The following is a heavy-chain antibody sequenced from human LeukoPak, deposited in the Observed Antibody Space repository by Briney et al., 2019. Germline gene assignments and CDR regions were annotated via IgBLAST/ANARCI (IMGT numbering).Heavy chain of an antibody. D-gene: IGHD6-13*01. Sequence: SVKVSCKASGYTFTGYYMHWVRQAPGQGLEWMGRINPNSGGTNYAQKFQGRVTMTRDTSISTAYMELSRLRSDDTAVYYCAIPGIAADGTRNFDYWGQGTLVTVSS. V-gene: IGHV1-2*06. CDR2: INPNSGGT. J-gene: IGHJ4*02. CDR1: GYTFTGYY. CDR3: AIPGIAADGTRNFDY.